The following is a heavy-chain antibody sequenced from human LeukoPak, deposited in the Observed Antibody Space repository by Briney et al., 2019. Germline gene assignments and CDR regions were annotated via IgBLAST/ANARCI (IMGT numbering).Heavy chain of an antibody. CDR3: AKAGNYYYFGMDV. CDR2: ISGGGDST. V-gene: IGHV3-23*01. J-gene: IGHJ6*02. CDR1: GFTVSSNY. Sequence: GGSLRLSCAASGFTVSSNYMSWVRQAPGKGLEWVSGISGGGDSTYYADSVKGRFTISRDNSKNTVYLQMNSLRAEDTAVYYCAKAGNYYYFGMDVWGQGTTVTVSS.